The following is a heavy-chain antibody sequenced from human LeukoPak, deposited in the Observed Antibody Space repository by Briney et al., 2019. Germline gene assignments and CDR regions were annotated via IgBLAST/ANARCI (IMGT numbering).Heavy chain of an antibody. J-gene: IGHJ4*02. CDR1: GFTFSSYS. CDR3: ARGNTCGGDCYGDDY. Sequence: GGSLRLSCAASGFTFSSYSMNWVRQAPGKGLEGVSSISSSSSYIYYADSVKGRFTISGDNAKNSLYLQMNSLRSDDTAVHYCARGNTCGGDCYGDDYWGQGTLVTVSS. CDR2: ISSSSSYI. V-gene: IGHV3-21*04. D-gene: IGHD2-21*02.